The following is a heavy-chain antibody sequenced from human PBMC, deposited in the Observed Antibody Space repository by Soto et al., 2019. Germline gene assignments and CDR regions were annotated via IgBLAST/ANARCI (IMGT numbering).Heavy chain of an antibody. CDR1: GFTLRRYG. V-gene: IGHV3-33*01. Sequence: GGAPRHSRGASGFTLRRYGMHWGRQAPGKGLDWVAVIWCDGSNKYSADSVKGRFTISRDNSKNTLYLQMNSLRAEDTAVYYCARDSRPSLGWFDPWGQGTLVTVSS. CDR3: ARDSRPSLGWFDP. J-gene: IGHJ5*02. CDR2: IWCDGSNK.